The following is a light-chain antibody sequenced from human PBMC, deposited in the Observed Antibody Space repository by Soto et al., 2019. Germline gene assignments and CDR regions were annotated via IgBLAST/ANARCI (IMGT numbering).Light chain of an antibody. CDR1: XXXXGSYSY. CDR3: CSYAGRDTYVV. CDR2: DVS. V-gene: IGLV2-11*01. J-gene: IGLJ2*01. Sequence: QSALTQPRSVSGSPGQSVTXXXTXXXXXXGSYSYISWYQQHPGKAPKLVIYDVSKRPSGVPDRFSGSKSGNTVFLTISGLQAEDEADYSCCSYAGRDTYVVFGGGTKLTVL.